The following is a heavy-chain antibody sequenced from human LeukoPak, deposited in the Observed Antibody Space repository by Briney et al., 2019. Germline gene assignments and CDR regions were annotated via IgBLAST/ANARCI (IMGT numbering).Heavy chain of an antibody. D-gene: IGHD3-16*01. CDR1: GFTFSSYG. V-gene: IGHV3-23*01. CDR2: ISDSGGST. J-gene: IGHJ3*02. CDR3: ARDKGLGAFDI. Sequence: PGGSLRLSCAASGFTFSSYGMSWVRQAPGKGLEWVSGISDSGGSTYYADSVKGRFTISRDNSKNTLYLQMNSLRAEDTAVYYCARDKGLGAFDIWGQGTMVTVSS.